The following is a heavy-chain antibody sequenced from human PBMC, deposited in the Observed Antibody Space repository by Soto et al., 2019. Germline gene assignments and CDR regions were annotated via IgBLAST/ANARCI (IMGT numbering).Heavy chain of an antibody. V-gene: IGHV4-31*03. Sequence: SETLSLTCTVSGGSISSGGYYWSWIRQHPGKGLEWIGYIYYSGSTYYNPSLESRVTISVDTSKNQFSLKLSSVTAADTAVYYCARVENGDSSGAFDIWGQGTMVTVSS. CDR2: IYYSGST. D-gene: IGHD4-17*01. J-gene: IGHJ3*02. CDR1: GGSISSGGYY. CDR3: ARVENGDSSGAFDI.